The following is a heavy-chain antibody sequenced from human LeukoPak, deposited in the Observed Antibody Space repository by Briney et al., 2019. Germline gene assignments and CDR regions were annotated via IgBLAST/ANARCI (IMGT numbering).Heavy chain of an antibody. J-gene: IGHJ4*02. Sequence: GMSLRLSCAASGFTFSSYGMHWVRQAPGKGLEWVAVISYDGSNKYYADSVRGRFTISRDNSKNTLYLQMNSLRAEDTAVYYCAKDYYDSSGYYPAYFDYWGQGTLVTVSS. CDR1: GFTFSSYG. CDR2: ISYDGSNK. V-gene: IGHV3-30*18. D-gene: IGHD3-22*01. CDR3: AKDYYDSSGYYPAYFDY.